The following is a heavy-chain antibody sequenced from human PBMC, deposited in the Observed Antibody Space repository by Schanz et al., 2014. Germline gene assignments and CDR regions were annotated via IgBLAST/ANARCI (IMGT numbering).Heavy chain of an antibody. D-gene: IGHD6-6*01. CDR3: GPMSIAAH. CDR1: GFTFSSYG. J-gene: IGHJ4*02. Sequence: VQLVESGGGVVQPGRSLRLSCAASGFTFSSYGMNWVRQAPGKGLEWVSSISSTSSYIFYADSVKGRFTISRDNAKNSLYLQMNSLRTEDAAVYCCGPMSIAAHWGQGTLVTVSS. CDR2: ISSTSSYI. V-gene: IGHV3-21*01.